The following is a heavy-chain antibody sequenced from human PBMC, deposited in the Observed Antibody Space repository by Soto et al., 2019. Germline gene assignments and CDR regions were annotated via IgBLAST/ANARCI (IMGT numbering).Heavy chain of an antibody. D-gene: IGHD2-15*01. J-gene: IGHJ6*02. CDR3: AKGLWTVGHCTGGSCYAGMDV. CDR2: INPKSGDT. Sequence: QVQLVQSGAEVKKPGASVKVSCEASEYTFIGFHLHWVRQAPGQGLEWMGWINPKSGDTKYAQKFQGRVTLTRDTSISTGYMELSRLESTDTAVYYCAKGLWTVGHCTGGSCYAGMDVWGQGTTVTVSS. V-gene: IGHV1-2*02. CDR1: EYTFIGFH.